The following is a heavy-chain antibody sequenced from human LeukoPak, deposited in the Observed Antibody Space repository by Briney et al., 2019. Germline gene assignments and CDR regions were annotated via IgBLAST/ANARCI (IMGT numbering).Heavy chain of an antibody. CDR1: GYTFTSYG. V-gene: IGHV1-24*01. J-gene: IGHJ3*02. Sequence: ASVKVSCKASGYTFTSYGISWVRQAPGKGLEWMGGFDPEDGETIYAQKFQGRVTMTEDTSTDTAYMELSSLRSEDTAVYYCATVLLTTAFDIWGQGTMVTVSS. CDR3: ATVLLTTAFDI. D-gene: IGHD4-11*01. CDR2: FDPEDGET.